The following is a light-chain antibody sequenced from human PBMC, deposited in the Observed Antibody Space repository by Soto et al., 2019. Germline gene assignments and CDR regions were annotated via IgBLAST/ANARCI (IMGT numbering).Light chain of an antibody. J-gene: IGKJ1*01. CDR2: KAS. CDR1: QSIGRW. CDR3: QQYNSFAWT. Sequence: DIQMTQSPSTLSASVGDRVTITCRASQSIGRWLAWYQQKPGKAPKLLIYKASGLESGVPSRFSGSGSGTEFTLTISSLQPDDFATYYCQQYNSFAWTFGRGTKVEIK. V-gene: IGKV1-5*03.